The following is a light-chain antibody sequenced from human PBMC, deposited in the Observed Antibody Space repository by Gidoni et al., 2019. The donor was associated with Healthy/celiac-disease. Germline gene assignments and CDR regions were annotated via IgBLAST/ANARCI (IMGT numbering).Light chain of an antibody. Sequence: EIVLTQSPGTLSLSPGERATLSCRASQSVSSSYLAWYQQKPGQAPRLLIYGAAIRATGIPDRFSGSGSGTDFTLTISRLEPEDFAVYYCQQYGSSPLFTFGPGTKVDIK. V-gene: IGKV3-20*01. J-gene: IGKJ3*01. CDR2: GAA. CDR3: QQYGSSPLFT. CDR1: QSVSSSY.